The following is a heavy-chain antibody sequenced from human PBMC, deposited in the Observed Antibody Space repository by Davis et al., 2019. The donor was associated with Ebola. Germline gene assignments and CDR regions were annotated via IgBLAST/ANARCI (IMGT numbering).Heavy chain of an antibody. CDR1: GGSFSGYY. Sequence: SETLSLTCAVYGGSFSGYYWSWIRQPPGKGLEWIGEINHSRSTNYNPSLKSRVTISVDTSKNQFSLNLSSVTAADTAVYYCARGGILEWLLYPYYYYGMDVWGQGTTVTVSS. CDR3: ARGGILEWLLYPYYYYGMDV. CDR2: INHSRST. J-gene: IGHJ6*02. D-gene: IGHD3-3*01. V-gene: IGHV4-34*01.